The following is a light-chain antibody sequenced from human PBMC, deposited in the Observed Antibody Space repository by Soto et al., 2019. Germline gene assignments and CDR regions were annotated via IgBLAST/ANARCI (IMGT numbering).Light chain of an antibody. V-gene: IGKV1-39*01. J-gene: IGKJ3*01. CDR1: QSISSF. CDR2: AAY. CDR3: QQSYSTPFT. Sequence: DIQMTQSPSSLSASVGDRVTITCRASQSISSFLNWYQQKPGKAPKLLIYAAYSLQSGVPSRFSSSGSGTDFTLTISSLQPEDFATYYCQQSYSTPFTFGPGTKVDIK.